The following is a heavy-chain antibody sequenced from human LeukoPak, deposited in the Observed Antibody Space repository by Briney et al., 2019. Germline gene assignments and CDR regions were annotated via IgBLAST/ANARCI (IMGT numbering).Heavy chain of an antibody. CDR1: GYTFVSYV. CDR2: ISPNTGTT. D-gene: IGHD3-22*01. V-gene: IGHV1-18*01. Sequence: ASVKVSCKASGYTFVSYVISWVRQAPGQGLEWMGWISPNTGTTYYEQKLQGRVTMTRDTSTSTAYMELRSLRSDDTAVYYCARETYFYDTSGLNLWYFDLWGRGTLVTVSP. J-gene: IGHJ2*01. CDR3: ARETYFYDTSGLNLWYFDL.